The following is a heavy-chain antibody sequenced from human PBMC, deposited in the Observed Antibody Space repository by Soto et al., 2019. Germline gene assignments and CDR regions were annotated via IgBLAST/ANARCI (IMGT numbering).Heavy chain of an antibody. Sequence: QITLKESGPTLVKPTQTLTLTCTISGFSLSTSGVGVGWIRQPPGKALDWLAHIYWDGDKRYSPSLKSRLTITKYTSKNQVVLTRTNIVPVDPSTYYCVRLLWFGELTWGQGTLVTVSS. CDR3: VRLLWFGELT. J-gene: IGHJ4*02. V-gene: IGHV2-5*02. CDR1: GFSLSTSGVG. D-gene: IGHD3-10*01. CDR2: IYWDGDK.